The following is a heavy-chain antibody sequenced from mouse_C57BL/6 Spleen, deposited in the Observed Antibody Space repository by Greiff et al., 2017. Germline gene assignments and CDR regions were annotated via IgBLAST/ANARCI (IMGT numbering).Heavy chain of an antibody. D-gene: IGHD2-1*01. J-gene: IGHJ3*01. V-gene: IGHV1-82*01. Sequence: VQLQQSGPELVKPGASVKISCKASGYAFSSSWMNWVKQRPGKGLEWIGGIYPGGGDTNYNGKFKGKATLTADKSSSTAYMQLSSLPSEDSAVYFCARSDYGNTGGYWGQGTSVTVSA. CDR2: IYPGGGDT. CDR1: GYAFSSSW. CDR3: ARSDYGNTGGY.